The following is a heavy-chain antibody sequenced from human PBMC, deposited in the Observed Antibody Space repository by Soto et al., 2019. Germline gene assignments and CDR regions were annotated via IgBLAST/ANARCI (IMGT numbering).Heavy chain of an antibody. J-gene: IGHJ5*01. Sequence: QVQLVESGGGVVQPGRSLRLSCGASGFNFNTYGMHWVRQAPGKGLEWVAMLSHDGTETYYGDSVRGRFTVSRDESKNTQYLQMNSLTPEDTAVYYCARDWGSSGWFNWFDSWGQGTLVTVSS. CDR2: LSHDGTET. CDR1: GFNFNTYG. D-gene: IGHD3-22*01. CDR3: ARDWGSSGWFNWFDS. V-gene: IGHV3-30*03.